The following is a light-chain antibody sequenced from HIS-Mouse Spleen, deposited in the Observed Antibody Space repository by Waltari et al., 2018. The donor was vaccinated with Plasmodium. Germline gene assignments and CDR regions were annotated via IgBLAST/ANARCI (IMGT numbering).Light chain of an antibody. CDR3: QQYNNWSFT. CDR2: GAS. Sequence: EIVMTQSPATLSVSPGERATLPCRASQRVSSNLAWYQQKPGQAPRLLIYGASTRATGIPARFSGSGSGTEFTLTISSLQSEDFAVYYCQQYNNWSFTFGHGTKVDIK. J-gene: IGKJ3*01. CDR1: QRVSSN. V-gene: IGKV3-15*01.